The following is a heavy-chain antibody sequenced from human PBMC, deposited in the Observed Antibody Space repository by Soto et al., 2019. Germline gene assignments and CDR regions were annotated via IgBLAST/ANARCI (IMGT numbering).Heavy chain of an antibody. Sequence: DSVKVSCKASGYTFTGYYMHWVRQAPGQGLEWMGWINPNSGGTNYAQKFQGWVTMTRDTSISTAYMELSRLRSDDTAVYYCARDHLGGVVPDAVNYGMDVWGQVHTVTVSS. D-gene: IGHD2-2*01. V-gene: IGHV1-2*04. J-gene: IGHJ6*02. CDR3: ARDHLGGVVPDAVNYGMDV. CDR2: INPNSGGT. CDR1: GYTFTGYY.